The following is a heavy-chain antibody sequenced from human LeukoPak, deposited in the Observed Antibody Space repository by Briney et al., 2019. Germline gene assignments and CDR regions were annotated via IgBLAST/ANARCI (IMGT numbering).Heavy chain of an antibody. CDR3: AADLSGGAPRGLPQPPHY. J-gene: IGHJ4*02. Sequence: SVKVSCKASGFTFTSSAVQWARQARGQRLEWIGWIVVGSGNTNYAQKFQERVTITRDMSTSTAYMELSSLRSEDTAVYYCAADLSGGAPRGLPQPPHYWGQGTLVTVSS. CDR1: GFTFTSSA. CDR2: IVVGSGNT. D-gene: IGHD3-10*02. V-gene: IGHV1-58*01.